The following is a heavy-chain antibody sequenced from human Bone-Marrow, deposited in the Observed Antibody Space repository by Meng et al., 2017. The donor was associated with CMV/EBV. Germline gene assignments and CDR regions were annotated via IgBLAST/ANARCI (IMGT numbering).Heavy chain of an antibody. J-gene: IGHJ6*02. CDR3: VREDLPMGQGIPPMDV. V-gene: IGHV3-74*01. Sequence: FTFRRYWMHLVRQGPGKGLVWVSRIFVDGTNTRYADSVKGRFTISRDNAKNTLYLQMNSLSAEDTAVYYCVREDLPMGQGIPPMDVWGQGTTVTVSS. CDR2: IFVDGTNT. CDR1: FTFRRYW. D-gene: IGHD1-26*01.